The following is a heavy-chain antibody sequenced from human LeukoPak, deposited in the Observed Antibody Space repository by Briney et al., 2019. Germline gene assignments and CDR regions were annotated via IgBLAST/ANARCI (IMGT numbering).Heavy chain of an antibody. CDR2: IYYSGST. V-gene: IGHV4-59*01. D-gene: IGHD6-19*01. CDR3: AKASSGWSGRWFDP. CDR1: GGSISSYY. Sequence: SETLSLTRTVSGGSISSYYWSWIRQPPGKGLEWIGYIYYSGSTNYNPSLKSRVTISVDTSKNQFSLKLSSVTAADTAVYYCAKASSGWSGRWFDPWGQGTLVTVSS. J-gene: IGHJ5*02.